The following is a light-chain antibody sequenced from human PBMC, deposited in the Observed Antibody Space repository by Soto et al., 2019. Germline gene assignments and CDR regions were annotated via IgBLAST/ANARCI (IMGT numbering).Light chain of an antibody. Sequence: EILMTQSTATLSVYPGERVTLSCRASQSVSRKLGWYQQKPGQAPRLLIYDASSRATGIPARFSGSGSGTEFSLTISSLQSEEFAVYYCQQYNNWFPFTFGGGTKVEI. CDR1: QSVSRK. V-gene: IGKV3-15*01. J-gene: IGKJ4*01. CDR3: QQYNNWFPFT. CDR2: DAS.